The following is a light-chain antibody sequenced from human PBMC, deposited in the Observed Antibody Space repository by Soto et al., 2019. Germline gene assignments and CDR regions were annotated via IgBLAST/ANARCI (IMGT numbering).Light chain of an antibody. CDR1: SSDVGGYNY. J-gene: IGLJ1*01. Sequence: QSALTQPPSASGSPRQSVTISCTGTSSDVGGYNYVSWYQQHPGKAPKLMIYEVSKRPSGVPDRFSGSKSGNTASLTVSGLQAEDEADYYCSSYAGSNFYVFGTGTKV. CDR3: SSYAGSNFYV. CDR2: EVS. V-gene: IGLV2-8*01.